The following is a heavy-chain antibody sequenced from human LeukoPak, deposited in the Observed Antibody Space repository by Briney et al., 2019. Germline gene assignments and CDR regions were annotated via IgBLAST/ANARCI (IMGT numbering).Heavy chain of an antibody. Sequence: AGGSLRLSCAASGSTFSNYCMTWVRQVPGKGLEWVASIKQDGSEKYFLDSVKGRFTISRDNAENSLYLQMNSLRAEDTAVYYCARVYYQDSGTSYRHLDYWGQGTLVTVSS. J-gene: IGHJ4*02. CDR3: ARVYYQDSGTSYRHLDY. CDR2: IKQDGSEK. CDR1: GSTFSNYC. D-gene: IGHD3-22*01. V-gene: IGHV3-7*01.